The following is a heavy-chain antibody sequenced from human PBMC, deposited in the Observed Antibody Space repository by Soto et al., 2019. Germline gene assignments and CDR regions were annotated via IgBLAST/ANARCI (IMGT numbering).Heavy chain of an antibody. CDR3: ARDKLGFCNSGICYHDAFDI. CDR2: ISSSSSFI. V-gene: IGHV3-21*01. CDR1: GFTFSSYN. Sequence: PGGSLRLSCAASGFTFSSYNMNWVRQAPGKGLEWVSFISSSSSFIYFADSVKGRFTISRDNPTNSLFLQMHSLRAEDTAVYYCARDKLGFCNSGICYHDAFDIWGQGTMVTVSS. D-gene: IGHD2-8*01. J-gene: IGHJ3*02.